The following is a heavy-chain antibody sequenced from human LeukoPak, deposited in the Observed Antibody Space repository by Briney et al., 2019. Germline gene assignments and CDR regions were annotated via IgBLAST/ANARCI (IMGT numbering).Heavy chain of an antibody. CDR2: IYYSGIT. CDR1: GGSIRSSYYY. Sequence: SETLSLTCTVSGGSIRSSYYYWGWIRQPPGKGLEWIGIIYYSGITHYNPSLKSRVTILVDTSKNQFSLKLSSVTDADTAVYYCARERRSLNWFDSWGQGTLVTVSS. V-gene: IGHV4-39*02. CDR3: ARERRSLNWFDS. D-gene: IGHD3-3*01. J-gene: IGHJ5*01.